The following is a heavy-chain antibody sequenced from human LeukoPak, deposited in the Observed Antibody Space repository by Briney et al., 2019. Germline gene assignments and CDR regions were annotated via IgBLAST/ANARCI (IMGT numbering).Heavy chain of an antibody. D-gene: IGHD3-10*01. Sequence: SETLSLTCTVSNYWSWIRQPAGKGLGWIGRIFNSGTTHYNPSLQSRVTLSVDTSRNQFSLKVSSVTAADTAVYYCAREGGRRGYYFMDVWGKGTTVTISS. CDR1: NY. CDR2: IFNSGTT. CDR3: AREGGRRGYYFMDV. V-gene: IGHV4-4*07. J-gene: IGHJ6*03.